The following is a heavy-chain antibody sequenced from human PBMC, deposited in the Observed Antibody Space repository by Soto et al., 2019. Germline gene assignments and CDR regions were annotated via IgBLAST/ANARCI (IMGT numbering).Heavy chain of an antibody. CDR3: ARGGSYAGFDS. V-gene: IGHV4-61*01. Sequence: QVHLQESGPGLVKPSETLSLTCTVSGGSLNSSSYCWSLIRQPPGKALEWSGYIHSFGSTKYNPPLESRVVISVDTAKNQLSLQVPSVTAADTGMYYCARGGSYAGFDSWGQGARVTVSS. CDR2: IHSFGST. CDR1: GGSLNSSSYC. J-gene: IGHJ4*02. D-gene: IGHD1-26*01.